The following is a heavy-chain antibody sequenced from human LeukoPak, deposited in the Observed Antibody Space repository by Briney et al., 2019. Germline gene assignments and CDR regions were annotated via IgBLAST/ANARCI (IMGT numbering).Heavy chain of an antibody. Sequence: HSSETLSLTCAVYGGSFSGYYWSWIRQPPGKGLEWGSAISGSGASTYYGDSVKGRVTISRDNSKNTLYLKMNSLRVEDTAVYYCATSPDRQYYYGMDVWGQGTTVTVSS. CDR3: ATSPDRQYYYGMDV. J-gene: IGHJ6*02. V-gene: IGHV3-23*01. D-gene: IGHD1-14*01. CDR1: GGSFSGYY. CDR2: ISGSGAST.